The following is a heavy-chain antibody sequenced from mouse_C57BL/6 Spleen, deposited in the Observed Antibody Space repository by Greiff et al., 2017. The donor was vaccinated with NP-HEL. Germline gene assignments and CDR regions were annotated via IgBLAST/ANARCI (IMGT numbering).Heavy chain of an antibody. J-gene: IGHJ4*01. D-gene: IGHD4-1*01. CDR1: GFTFSSYA. Sequence: EVKVVESGGGLVKPGGSLKLSCAASGFTFSSYAMSWVRQTPEKRLEWVATISDGGSYTYYPDNVKGRFTISRDNAKNNLYLQMSHLKSEDTAMYYCAGEDWDDYAMDYWGQGTSVTVSS. V-gene: IGHV5-4*01. CDR3: AGEDWDDYAMDY. CDR2: ISDGGSYT.